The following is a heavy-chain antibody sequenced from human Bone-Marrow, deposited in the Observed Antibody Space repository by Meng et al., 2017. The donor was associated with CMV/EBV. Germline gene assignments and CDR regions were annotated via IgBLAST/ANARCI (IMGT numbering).Heavy chain of an antibody. CDR2: ISSSTSYI. J-gene: IGHJ6*02. CDR1: GFTFSSYN. D-gene: IGHD2-2*02. CDR3: ARDRQYCSSTSCYKGYYYYYGMDV. V-gene: IGHV3-21*01. Sequence: GESLKISCAASGFTFSSYNMNWVRQAPGKGLEWVSSISSSTSYIYYADSLKGRFTISRDNSKNTLYLQMNSLRTEDTAVYYCARDRQYCSSTSCYKGYYYYYGMDVWGQGTTVTVSS.